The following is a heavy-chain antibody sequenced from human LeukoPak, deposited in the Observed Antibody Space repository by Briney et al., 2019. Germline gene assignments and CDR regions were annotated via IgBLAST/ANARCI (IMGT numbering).Heavy chain of an antibody. Sequence: GGSLRLSCAASGFTFSAYAMSWVRQAPGKGLEWVSHFGGSGGTIYYADSVKGRFTISRDSSKNTLNLQMNNLRAEDTAVYYCARSDCGGDCHLLDYWGQGTLVTVSS. CDR3: ARSDCGGDCHLLDY. J-gene: IGHJ4*02. V-gene: IGHV3-23*01. CDR2: FGGSGGTI. CDR1: GFTFSAYA. D-gene: IGHD2-21*02.